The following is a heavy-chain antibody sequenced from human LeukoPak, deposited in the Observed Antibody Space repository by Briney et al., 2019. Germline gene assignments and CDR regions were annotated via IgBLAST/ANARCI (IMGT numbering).Heavy chain of an antibody. CDR1: GFTFSSYW. J-gene: IGHJ6*03. CDR3: ARSKSSSSWYPYYYYMDV. V-gene: IGHV3-7*01. D-gene: IGHD6-13*01. Sequence: GGSLRLSCAAPGFTFSSYWMSWVRQAPGKGLEWVANIKQDGSEKYYVDSVKGRFTISRDNAKNSLYLQMNSLRAEDTAVYYCARSKSSSSWYPYYYYMDVWGKGTTVTVSS. CDR2: IKQDGSEK.